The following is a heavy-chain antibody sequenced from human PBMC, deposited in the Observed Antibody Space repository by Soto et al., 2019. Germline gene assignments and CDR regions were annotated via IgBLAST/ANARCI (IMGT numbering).Heavy chain of an antibody. CDR2: IIPIFGTA. D-gene: IGHD3-22*01. CDR1: GGTFSSYA. J-gene: IGHJ3*02. V-gene: IGHV1-69*06. Sequence: AVKVSRQPSGGTFSSYAISWVRQAPEQGIEWMGGIIPIFGTANYAQKFQGRVTITADKSTSTAYMELSSLRSEDTAVYYCARGGITMIVVVRRRDAFDIWGQGTMVTVSS. CDR3: ARGGITMIVVVRRRDAFDI.